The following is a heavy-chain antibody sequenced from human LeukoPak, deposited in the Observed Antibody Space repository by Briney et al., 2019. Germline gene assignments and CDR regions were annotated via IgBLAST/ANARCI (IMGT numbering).Heavy chain of an antibody. CDR3: VRGIDA. V-gene: IGHV3-7*04. Sequence: GGSLRLSCTASGFSFRLYWMTWVRQAPGKGLEWVANIRQDGSDKHYVDSEKRRFSISRDNAKKSLFLQMNSLRAEDTAVYYCVRGIDAWGQGTLVTVSS. CDR2: IRQDGSDK. CDR1: GFSFRLYW. J-gene: IGHJ5*02. D-gene: IGHD2-15*01.